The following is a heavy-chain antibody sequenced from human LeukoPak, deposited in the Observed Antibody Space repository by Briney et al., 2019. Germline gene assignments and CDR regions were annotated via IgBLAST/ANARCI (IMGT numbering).Heavy chain of an antibody. Sequence: SETLSLTCAVYGGSFSGYYWSWIRQPPGKGLEWIGEINHSGSTNYNPSLKSRVTISVDTSKNQFSLKLSSVTAADTAVYYCARQVDYYGMDVWGQGTTVTVSS. CDR1: GGSFSGYY. V-gene: IGHV4-34*01. J-gene: IGHJ6*02. CDR3: ARQVDYYGMDV. CDR2: INHSGST.